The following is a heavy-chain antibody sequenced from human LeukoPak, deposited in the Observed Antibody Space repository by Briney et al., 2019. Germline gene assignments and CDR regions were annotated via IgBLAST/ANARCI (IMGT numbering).Heavy chain of an antibody. V-gene: IGHV3-53*01. J-gene: IGHJ4*02. D-gene: IGHD3-10*01. CDR3: ARDSAGNQYSSGNFDL. CDR1: GFTFSSFS. CDR2: LYAGGES. Sequence: GGSLRLSCAASGFTFSSFSMNWVRQAPGKGLEWVSVLYAGGESYYADSVLGRFTISRDNSNNTVFLEMNSLTADDTAVYFCARDSAGNQYSSGNFDLWGQGTLVTVSS.